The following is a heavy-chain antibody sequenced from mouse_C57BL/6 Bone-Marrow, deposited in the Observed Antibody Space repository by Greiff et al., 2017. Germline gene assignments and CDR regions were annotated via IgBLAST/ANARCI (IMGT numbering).Heavy chain of an antibody. V-gene: IGHV1-72*01. CDR3: AKNYDYSYYFDY. CDR1: GYTFTSYW. CDR2: IDPNSGGT. D-gene: IGHD2-4*01. J-gene: IGHJ2*01. Sequence: QVQLQQPGAELVKPGASVKLSCKASGYTFTSYWMHWVKQRPGRGLEWLGRIDPNSGGTKYNEKFKSKATLTVDKPSSTAYMQLSSLTSEDSAVYYCAKNYDYSYYFDYWGQGTTLTVSS.